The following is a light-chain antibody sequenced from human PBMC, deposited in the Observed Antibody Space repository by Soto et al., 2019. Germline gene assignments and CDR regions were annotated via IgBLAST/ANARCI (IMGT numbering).Light chain of an antibody. CDR3: LQFHNLPT. J-gene: IGKJ4*01. CDR2: DAS. Sequence: DIQMTQSPSSLSASVGDRVTTTCQASQDISNYLNLYQHKPGKAPKILIYDASTLETGVSSRFSGSGSGTDFTFTISSLQPEDIATYYCLQFHNLPTFGGGTKVDIK. V-gene: IGKV1-33*01. CDR1: QDISNY.